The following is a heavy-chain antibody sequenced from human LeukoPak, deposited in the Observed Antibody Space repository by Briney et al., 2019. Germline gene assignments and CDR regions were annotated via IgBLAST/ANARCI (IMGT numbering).Heavy chain of an antibody. Sequence: GGSLRLSCAASGFTFSSYWMSWVRQAPGKGLEWVANIKQDGSEKYYVDSVKGRFTISRDNAKNSLYLQMNSLRAEDTAVYYCARESVAIFAPYGMDVWGQGTTVTVSS. CDR1: GFTFSSYW. CDR3: ARESVAIFAPYGMDV. V-gene: IGHV3-7*01. D-gene: IGHD3-3*01. J-gene: IGHJ6*02. CDR2: IKQDGSEK.